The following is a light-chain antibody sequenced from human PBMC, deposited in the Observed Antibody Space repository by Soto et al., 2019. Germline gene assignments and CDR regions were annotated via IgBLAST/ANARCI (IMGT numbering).Light chain of an antibody. CDR2: DVT. V-gene: IGLV2-11*01. CDR3: CSYACSYPYG. Sequence: QSALAQPRSVSGSPGQAFTISFTGTSSDSGDYHYVSLSQQHPGKAPKLMIFDVTKRPSGVPDRFSGSKSGKTASLTISWLQAEDDADYYCCSYACSYPYGFGTGTKLTV. CDR1: SSDSGDYHY. J-gene: IGLJ1*01.